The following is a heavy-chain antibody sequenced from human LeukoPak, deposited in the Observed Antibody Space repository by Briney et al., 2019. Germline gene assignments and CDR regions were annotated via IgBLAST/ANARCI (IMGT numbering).Heavy chain of an antibody. Sequence: PGGSLRLSCAASGFTFSSYSMNWVRQAPGKGLEWVSSISSSSSYIYYADSVKGRFTISRDNAKNSLYLQMNSLRAEDTAVYYCARDGSGSADFDYWGQGTLVTASS. V-gene: IGHV3-21*01. J-gene: IGHJ4*02. CDR1: GFTFSSYS. D-gene: IGHD6-19*01. CDR2: ISSSSSYI. CDR3: ARDGSGSADFDY.